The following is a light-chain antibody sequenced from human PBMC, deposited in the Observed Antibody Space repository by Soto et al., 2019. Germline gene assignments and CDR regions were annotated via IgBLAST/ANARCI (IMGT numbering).Light chain of an antibody. V-gene: IGLV2-23*02. CDR1: SSDVGSYNL. CDR3: CSYAGSRV. J-gene: IGLJ3*02. Sequence: QSALTQPASVSGSPGQSITISCTGTSSDVGSYNLVSWYQQHPGKAPKLMIYEVSKRPSGVSNCFSGSKSGNTASLTISGLQAEDEADYYCCSYAGSRVFGGGTKVTVL. CDR2: EVS.